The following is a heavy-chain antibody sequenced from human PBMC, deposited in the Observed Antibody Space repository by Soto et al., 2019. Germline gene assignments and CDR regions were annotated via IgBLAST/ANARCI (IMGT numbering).Heavy chain of an antibody. CDR1: GFTFSDYY. CDR3: AKMSSENYYDPVFS. V-gene: IGHV3-11*01. J-gene: IGHJ4*02. Sequence: QVQLVESGGGLVKTSGSLRIACAASGFTFSDYYMSWGRQAPGKGLEWVSYISSSGNTIYYADSVKGRFTISRDNAKNSVYLQMNSLSAEDTALYFCAKMSSENYYDPVFSWGQGTLVTVSS. D-gene: IGHD3-22*01. CDR2: ISSSGNTI.